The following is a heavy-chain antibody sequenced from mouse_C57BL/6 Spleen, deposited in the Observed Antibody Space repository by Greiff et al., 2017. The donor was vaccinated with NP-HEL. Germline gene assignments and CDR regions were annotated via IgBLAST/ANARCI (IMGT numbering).Heavy chain of an antibody. CDR2: INPGSGGT. Sequence: VHLVESGAELVRPGTSVKVSCKASGYAFTNYLIEWVKQRPGQGLEWIGVINPGSGGTNYNEKFKGKATLTADKSSSTAYMQLSSLTSEDSAVYFCALIYDGYFDYWGQGTTLTVSS. J-gene: IGHJ2*01. V-gene: IGHV1-54*01. D-gene: IGHD2-3*01. CDR3: ALIYDGYFDY. CDR1: GYAFTNYL.